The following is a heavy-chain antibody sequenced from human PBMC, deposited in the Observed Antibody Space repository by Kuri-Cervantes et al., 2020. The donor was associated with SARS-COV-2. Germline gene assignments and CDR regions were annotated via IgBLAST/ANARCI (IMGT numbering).Heavy chain of an antibody. D-gene: IGHD6-13*01. CDR3: ARVVGYSSSWYYFDY. CDR1: GFTFSSYW. Sequence: GGSLRLSCAASGFTFSSYWMSWVRQAPGKGLEWVANIKQDGSEKYYVDSVKGRFTISGDNSKNTLYLQMNSLRAEDTAVYYCARVVGYSSSWYYFDYWGQGTLVTVSS. V-gene: IGHV3-7*05. J-gene: IGHJ4*02. CDR2: IKQDGSEK.